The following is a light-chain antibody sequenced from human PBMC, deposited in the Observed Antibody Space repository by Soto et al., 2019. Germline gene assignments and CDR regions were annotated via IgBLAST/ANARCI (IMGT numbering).Light chain of an antibody. Sequence: QSALTQPASVSGSPRQSITISCTGTSSDVGGYNYVSWYQHHPGKAPKLMIYEVSYRPSGVSNRFSGSKSGNTASLTISGLQAEDEADYYCSSYTSGSSHYVFGTGTKLTVL. CDR3: SSYTSGSSHYV. CDR1: SSDVGGYNY. V-gene: IGLV2-14*01. CDR2: EVS. J-gene: IGLJ1*01.